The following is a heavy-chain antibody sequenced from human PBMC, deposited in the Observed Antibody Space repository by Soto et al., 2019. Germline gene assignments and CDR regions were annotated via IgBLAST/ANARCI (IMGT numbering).Heavy chain of an antibody. CDR3: ARSSGGNFGIIIEGSNWFDP. CDR1: GFSFSDYF. J-gene: IGHJ5*02. V-gene: IGHV1-46*01. D-gene: IGHD3-3*01. CDR2: INPSGDRT. Sequence: ASVKVSCKASGFSFSDYFMHWVRQAPGQGLEWMGIINPSGDRTDYAQKFQGRITMTRDTSRSTVYMELSSLRSDDTAIYYCARSSGGNFGIIIEGSNWFDPWGQGTLVTVS.